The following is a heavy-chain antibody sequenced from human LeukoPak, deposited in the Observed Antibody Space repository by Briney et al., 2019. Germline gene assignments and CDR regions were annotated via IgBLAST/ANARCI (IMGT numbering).Heavy chain of an antibody. CDR2: MNPNSGNT. D-gene: IGHD5-12*01. CDR1: GYTFTSYD. Sequence: GASVKVSCKASGYTFTSYDINWVRQATGQGLEWMGWMNPNSGNTGYAQKFQGRVTMTRNTSISTAYMELSSLRSEDTAVYYCARADLKYSGYAFDFIRWFDPWGQGTLVTVSS. CDR3: ARADLKYSGYAFDFIRWFDP. J-gene: IGHJ5*02. V-gene: IGHV1-8*01.